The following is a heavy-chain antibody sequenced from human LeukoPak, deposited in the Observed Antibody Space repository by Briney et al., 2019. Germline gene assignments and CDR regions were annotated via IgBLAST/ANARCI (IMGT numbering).Heavy chain of an antibody. CDR2: IKQDGSEK. Sequence: PGGSLRLSCAASGFTFSSYWMSWVRQAPGKGLEWVANIKQDGSEKYYVDSVKGRFTISRDNAKNSLYLQMNSLRAEDTAVYYCARGYDFWSGYPGGVDHWGQGTLVTVSS. CDR3: ARGYDFWSGYPGGVDH. D-gene: IGHD3-3*01. J-gene: IGHJ5*02. CDR1: GFTFSSYW. V-gene: IGHV3-7*01.